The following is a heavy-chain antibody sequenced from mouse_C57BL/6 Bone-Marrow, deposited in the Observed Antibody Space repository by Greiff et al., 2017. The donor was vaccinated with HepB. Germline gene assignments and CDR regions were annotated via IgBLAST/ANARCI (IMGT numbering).Heavy chain of an antibody. CDR3: ATDGNLAWFAD. Sequence: EVQLQQSGAELVRPGASVKLSCTASGFNIKDYYMHWVKQRPEQGLEWIGRIDPEDGDTEYAPKFQGKATMTADTSSNTAYLQLSSLTSEDTAVYYCATDGNLAWFADWGQGTLVTVSA. V-gene: IGHV14-1*01. CDR1: GFNIKDYY. CDR2: IDPEDGDT. D-gene: IGHD2-1*01. J-gene: IGHJ3*01.